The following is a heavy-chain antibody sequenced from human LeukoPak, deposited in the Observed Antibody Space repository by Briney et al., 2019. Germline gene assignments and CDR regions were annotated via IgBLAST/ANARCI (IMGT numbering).Heavy chain of an antibody. CDR3: ARESYYYGSGGDY. Sequence: ASVKDSCKASGYTFTGYYMHSVRPAPGQGREWMGWINPNSGGTNYAQKFQGRVTMTRDTSNSTAYMELSRLRSDDTAVYYCARESYYYGSGGDYWGQGTLVTVSS. D-gene: IGHD3-10*01. J-gene: IGHJ4*02. CDR2: INPNSGGT. CDR1: GYTFTGYY. V-gene: IGHV1-2*02.